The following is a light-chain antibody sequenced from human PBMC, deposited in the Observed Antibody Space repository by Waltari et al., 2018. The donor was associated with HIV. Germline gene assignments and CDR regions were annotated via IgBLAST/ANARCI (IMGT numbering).Light chain of an antibody. V-gene: IGLV1-40*01. CDR3: QSYDSSLSVWV. CDR2: GNS. J-gene: IGLJ3*02. CDR1: SSNIGAGYD. Sequence: QSVLPQPPSVSGAPGQRVTISCTGSSSNIGAGYDVPWYQQIPGTAPKLLIYGNSHRPSGVPDRFSGSKSGTSASLAITGLQAEDEADYYCQSYDSSLSVWVFGGGTKLTVL.